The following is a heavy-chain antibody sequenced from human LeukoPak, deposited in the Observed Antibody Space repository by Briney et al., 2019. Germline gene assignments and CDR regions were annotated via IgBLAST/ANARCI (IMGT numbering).Heavy chain of an antibody. Sequence: PSETLSLTCTVSGGSVTSGSYYWSWIRQPPGKGLEWIGCIFYTGSTNYNPSLESRVTISVDTSKNQFSLKLSSVTAADTALYYCAAVLTAYSSIDYWGQGILVTVSS. J-gene: IGHJ4*02. CDR1: GGSVTSGSYY. CDR3: AAVLTAYSSIDY. V-gene: IGHV4-61*01. D-gene: IGHD3-9*01. CDR2: IFYTGST.